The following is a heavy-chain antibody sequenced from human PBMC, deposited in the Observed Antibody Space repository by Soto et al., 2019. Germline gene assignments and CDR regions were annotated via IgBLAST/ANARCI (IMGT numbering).Heavy chain of an antibody. CDR2: IYYSGST. V-gene: IGHV4-59*01. Sequence: ETLSLTCTVSGGSISSYYWSWIRQPPGKGLEWIGYIYYSGSTNYNPSLKSRVTISVDTSKNQFSLKLSSVTAADTAVYYCARGQNWLDPWGQGTLVTFSS. CDR3: ARGQNWLDP. J-gene: IGHJ5*02. CDR1: GGSISSYY.